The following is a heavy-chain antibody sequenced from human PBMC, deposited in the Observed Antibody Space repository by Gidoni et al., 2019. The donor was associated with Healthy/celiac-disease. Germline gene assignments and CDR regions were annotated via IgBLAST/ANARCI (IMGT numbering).Heavy chain of an antibody. Sequence: QVQLQQWGAGLLKPSETLSLTCAVYGGSFSGYYWSWIRQPPGKGLEWIGEINHSGSTNYNPSLKSRVTISVDTSKNQFSLKLSSVTAADTAVYYCARVLRFHNYMDVWGKGTTVTVSS. CDR3: ARVLRFHNYMDV. CDR1: GGSFSGYY. CDR2: INHSGST. J-gene: IGHJ6*03. V-gene: IGHV4-34*01. D-gene: IGHD3-3*01.